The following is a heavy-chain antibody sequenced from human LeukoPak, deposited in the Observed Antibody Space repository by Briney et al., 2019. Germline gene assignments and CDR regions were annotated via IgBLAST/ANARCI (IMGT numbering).Heavy chain of an antibody. J-gene: IGHJ3*02. Sequence: GGSLRLSCAASGFTFSSYWLHWVRQAPGKGLVWVSRINSDGSSTSYADSVKGRFTISRDNAKNTLYLQMNSLRAEGTAVYYCASYGGPTVAFDIWGQGTMVTVSS. D-gene: IGHD1-14*01. CDR3: ASYGGPTVAFDI. V-gene: IGHV3-74*01. CDR1: GFTFSSYW. CDR2: INSDGSST.